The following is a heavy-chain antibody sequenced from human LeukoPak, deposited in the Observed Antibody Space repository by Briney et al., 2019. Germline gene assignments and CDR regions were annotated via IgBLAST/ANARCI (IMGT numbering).Heavy chain of an antibody. V-gene: IGHV4-4*07. CDR1: GGSISDNY. CDR2: MYISGSP. CDR3: ARGRDSSSTFDY. D-gene: IGHD6-6*01. J-gene: IGHJ4*02. Sequence: SETLSLTCTVSGGSISDNYWTWIRQPAGKGLEWIGRMYISGSPNYNPSLNSRVTMSLDTSNNQFSLRLSSVTAAYTAVYYCARGRDSSSTFDYWGQGILVTVSS.